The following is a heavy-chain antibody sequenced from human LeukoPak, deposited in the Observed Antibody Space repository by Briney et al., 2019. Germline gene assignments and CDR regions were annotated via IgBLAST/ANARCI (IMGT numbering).Heavy chain of an antibody. D-gene: IGHD6-6*01. J-gene: IGHJ4*02. CDR2: INPSGSTI. CDR3: ASGGEQLVRPLDY. Sequence: GGSLRLSCAASGFTFSTYAMNWVRQAPGRGLEWVSSINPSGSTIFYADSVKGRFTISRDNAKNSLYLQMNSLRAEDTAVYYCASGGEQLVRPLDYWGQGTLVTVSS. V-gene: IGHV3-21*01. CDR1: GFTFSTYA.